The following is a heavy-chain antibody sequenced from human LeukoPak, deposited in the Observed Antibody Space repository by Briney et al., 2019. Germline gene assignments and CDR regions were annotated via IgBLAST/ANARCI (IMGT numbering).Heavy chain of an antibody. CDR2: ISYSGTT. CDR1: GGSISSGVYY. J-gene: IGHJ4*02. D-gene: IGHD2-2*01. CDR3: ARYYCGSTECPGIDY. Sequence: PSETLSLTCTVSGGSISSGVYYWTWVRQPPGEGLEWIGYISYSGTTYSNPSLKTRLTISTDTSKSQFSLMLTSVTAADTAVYYCARYYCGSTECPGIDYWGQGTLVTVSS. V-gene: IGHV4-30-4*01.